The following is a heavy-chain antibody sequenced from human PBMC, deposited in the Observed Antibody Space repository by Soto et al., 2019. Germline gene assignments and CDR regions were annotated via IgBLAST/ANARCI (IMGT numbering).Heavy chain of an antibody. CDR2: VYHTGNA. Sequence: PSETLSLTCTVSGGSITTAGYSWSWIRQPPWKALEWIGYVYHTGNAYPQPSLKSRVTISLDRSKNQFSLKMTSVTAADTALYYCASRPFYYYGLDVWGQGXTVTVSS. V-gene: IGHV4-30-2*01. CDR3: ASRPFYYYGLDV. J-gene: IGHJ6*02. CDR1: GGSITTAGYS.